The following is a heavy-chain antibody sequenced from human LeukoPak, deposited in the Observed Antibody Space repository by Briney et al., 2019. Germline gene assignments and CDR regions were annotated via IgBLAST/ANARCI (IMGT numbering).Heavy chain of an antibody. Sequence: PSETLSLTCTVSGGSISSSSYYWGWIRQPPGKGLEWIGRIYYSGSTYYNPSLKSRVTISVDTSKNQFSLKLSSVTAADTAVYYCARREVPDYGDFGWFDPWGQGTLVTVSS. D-gene: IGHD4-17*01. CDR2: IYYSGST. V-gene: IGHV4-39*01. J-gene: IGHJ5*02. CDR3: ARREVPDYGDFGWFDP. CDR1: GGSISSSSYY.